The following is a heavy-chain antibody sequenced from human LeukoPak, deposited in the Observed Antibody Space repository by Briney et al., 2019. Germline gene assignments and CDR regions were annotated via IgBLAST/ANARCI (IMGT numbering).Heavy chain of an antibody. V-gene: IGHV3-64*01. Sequence: PGGSLRLSCAGSGFTLRDHYMDWVRQAPGKGLEYVSSISSDGGSTYYAKSVKGRFTISRDISKNTLYLQMGSLRAEDMAVYYCARGHYCGSTSCYAFDYWGQGTLVTVSS. J-gene: IGHJ4*02. CDR1: GFTLRDHY. D-gene: IGHD2-2*01. CDR2: ISSDGGST. CDR3: ARGHYCGSTSCYAFDY.